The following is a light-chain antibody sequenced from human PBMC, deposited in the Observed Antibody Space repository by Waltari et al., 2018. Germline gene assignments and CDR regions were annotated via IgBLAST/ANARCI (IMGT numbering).Light chain of an antibody. CDR1: QSIGTS. V-gene: IGKV3-11*01. CDR3: QQHSRWPLT. CDR2: GAS. Sequence: EIVLTQSPVTLSLSPGERATLSCRASQSIGTSLGWYQQKPGQAPRLLIYGASNRATGIPARFSGSGSGTDFTLTISTLETEDFAVYYCQQHSRWPLTFGGGTKVEI. J-gene: IGKJ4*01.